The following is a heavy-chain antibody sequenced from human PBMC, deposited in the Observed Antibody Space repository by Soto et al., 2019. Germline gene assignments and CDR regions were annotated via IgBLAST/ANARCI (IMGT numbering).Heavy chain of an antibody. V-gene: IGHV5-10-1*01. D-gene: IGHD6-13*01. CDR3: ARPLEAAAGNPLFF. CDR1: GYSFTSYW. CDR2: IDPSDSYT. Sequence: GASLKISCQGSGYSFTSYWISWVRQMPGKGLEWMGRIDPSDSYTNYSPSFQGHVTISADKSISTAYLPWSSLKASDTAMYYCARPLEAAAGNPLFFWGQGTLVTVSS. J-gene: IGHJ4*02.